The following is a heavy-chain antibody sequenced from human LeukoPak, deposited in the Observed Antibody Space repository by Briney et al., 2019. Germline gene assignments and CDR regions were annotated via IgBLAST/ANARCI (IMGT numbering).Heavy chain of an antibody. J-gene: IGHJ6*02. V-gene: IGHV3-30-3*01. D-gene: IGHD6-13*01. CDR3: ARDPGYSSTSGDV. CDR2: ISYDGSNK. CDR1: GFTFSSYA. Sequence: GGSLRLSCAASGFTFSSYAMHWVRQAPGKGLEWVAVISYDGSNKYYADSVKGRFTISRDSSKNTLYLQMNSLRAEDTAVYYCARDPGYSSTSGDVWGQGTTVTVSS.